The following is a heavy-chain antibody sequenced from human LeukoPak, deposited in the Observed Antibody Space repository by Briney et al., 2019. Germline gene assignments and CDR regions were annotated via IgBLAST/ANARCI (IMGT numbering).Heavy chain of an antibody. J-gene: IGHJ4*02. Sequence: SETLSLTCAVYGGSFIGNYWTWIRQPPGKGLEWIGEINHSGNTNYNPSLKSRVIISVDTAKNQFSLKLSSVTAADTAVYYCTRVRITGTIDYWGQGTLVTVSS. V-gene: IGHV4-34*01. CDR2: INHSGNT. CDR1: GGSFIGNY. CDR3: TRVRITGTIDY. D-gene: IGHD1-20*01.